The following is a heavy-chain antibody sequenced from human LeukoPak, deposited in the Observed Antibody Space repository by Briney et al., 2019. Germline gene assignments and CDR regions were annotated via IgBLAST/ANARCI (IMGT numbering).Heavy chain of an antibody. V-gene: IGHV3-74*01. J-gene: IGHJ4*02. CDR1: GFTFSTSW. Sequence: PGGSLRLSCAASGFTFSTSWMHWVRQAPGKGLVWVSRIHNDGGDTNYADSVKGRFTVSRDNAKNMLYLQMNSLRDEDTAVYYCASTARESYSDYWGQGILITVSS. CDR2: IHNDGGDT. CDR3: ASTARESYSDY.